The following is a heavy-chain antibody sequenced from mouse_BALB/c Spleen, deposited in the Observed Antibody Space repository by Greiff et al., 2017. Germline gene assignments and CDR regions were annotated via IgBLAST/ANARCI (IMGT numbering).Heavy chain of an antibody. D-gene: IGHD2-1*01. CDR1: GFNIKDTY. CDR2: IDPANGNT. J-gene: IGHJ4*01. CDR3: ARNYYGNYDYAMDY. Sequence: EVKLQESGAELVKPGASVKLSCTASGFNIKDTYMHWVKQRPEQGLEWIGRIDPANGNTKYDPKFQGKATITADTSSNTAYLQLSSLTSEDTAVYYCARNYYGNYDYAMDYWGQGTSVTVSS. V-gene: IGHV14-3*02.